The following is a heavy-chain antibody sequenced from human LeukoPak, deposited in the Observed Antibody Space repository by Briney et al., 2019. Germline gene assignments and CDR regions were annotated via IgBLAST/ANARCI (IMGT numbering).Heavy chain of an antibody. J-gene: IGHJ4*02. CDR3: AKGSSGSYFNYFDY. CDR1: GFTFSNYD. Sequence: PGGSLRLSCAASGFTFSNYDMNWVRQAPGKGLEWVSYISSSSSTIYYADSVKGRFTISRDNAKNSLYLQMNSLRAEDTAVYYCAKGSSGSYFNYFDYWGQGTLVTVSS. D-gene: IGHD1-26*01. V-gene: IGHV3-48*01. CDR2: ISSSSSTI.